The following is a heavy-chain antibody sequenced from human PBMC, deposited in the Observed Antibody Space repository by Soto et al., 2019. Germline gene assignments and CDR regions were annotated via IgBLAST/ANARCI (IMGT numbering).Heavy chain of an antibody. Sequence: SETLSLTCTVSGGSITSGGYYWSWIRQHPGKGLEWIGYIYYSGFTYYNPSLKSRVTISVDTSKNQFSLKLSSVTAEDTAVYNCARHPERIAQIGWFDPWGQGTLVTVSS. CDR2: IYYSGFT. V-gene: IGHV4-31*03. D-gene: IGHD6-13*01. CDR1: GGSITSGGYY. CDR3: ARHPERIAQIGWFDP. J-gene: IGHJ5*02.